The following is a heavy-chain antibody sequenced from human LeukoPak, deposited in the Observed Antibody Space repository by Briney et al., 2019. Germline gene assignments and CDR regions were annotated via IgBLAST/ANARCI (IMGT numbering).Heavy chain of an antibody. CDR2: ISVSSRNT. D-gene: IGHD4-17*01. V-gene: IGHV3-23*01. J-gene: IGHJ6*03. CDR1: GFTFSRYA. CDR3: AKEGGDYKSYYYYYYMDV. Sequence: GGSLRLSCTASGFTFSRYAMSWVRQAPGKGLEWVSLISVSSRNTHYADSVKGRFTISRDNSKNTLYLQMNSLRAEDTAVYYCAKEGGDYKSYYYYYYMDVWGKGTTVTVSS.